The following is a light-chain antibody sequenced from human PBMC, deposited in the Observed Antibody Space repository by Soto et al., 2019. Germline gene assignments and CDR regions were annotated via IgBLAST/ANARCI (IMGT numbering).Light chain of an antibody. CDR2: WAS. J-gene: IGKJ1*01. CDR3: QRYYRPWT. V-gene: IGKV4-1*01. Sequence: DIVMTQSPDSLAVSLGERATINCKSSQSVLYSSNNKNYLAWYQQKPGQPPKLLIYWASTRESGVPDRFSGSGSGTDVTLTISSLQAEDVAVYYCQRYYRPWTCGQGTKVEIK. CDR1: QSVLYSSNNKNY.